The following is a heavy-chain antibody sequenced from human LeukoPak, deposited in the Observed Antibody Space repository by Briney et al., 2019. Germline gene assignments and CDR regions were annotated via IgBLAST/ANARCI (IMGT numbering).Heavy chain of an antibody. J-gene: IGHJ4*02. V-gene: IGHV3-74*01. CDR2: INSDGSGT. CDR1: GFTFSSYP. CDR3: ATDRL. Sequence: GGSLRLSCAASGFTFSSYPMCWVRQAPGKGLVWVSRINSDGSGTTYADSVEGRFTISRDNAKNTLYLQMNSLRAEDTAMYYCATDRLWGQGTLVTVSS.